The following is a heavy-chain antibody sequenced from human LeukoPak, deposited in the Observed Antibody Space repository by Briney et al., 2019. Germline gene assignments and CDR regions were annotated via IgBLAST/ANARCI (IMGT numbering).Heavy chain of an antibody. CDR1: GLTVSGNF. CDR2: IHSGGAT. V-gene: IGHV3-53*01. Sequence: PGGSLRLSCAASGLTVSGNFMNWIRQAPGRGLEWVSVIHSGGATYYADSVRGRFTNSRDSSKNTLYLQMNSLRVEDTAVYYCTSYTYGFFNYWGQGTPVTVSS. J-gene: IGHJ4*02. D-gene: IGHD5-18*01. CDR3: TSYTYGFFNY.